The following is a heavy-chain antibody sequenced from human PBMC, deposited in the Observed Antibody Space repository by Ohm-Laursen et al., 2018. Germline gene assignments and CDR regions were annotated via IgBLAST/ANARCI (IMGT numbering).Heavy chain of an antibody. D-gene: IGHD4-17*01. V-gene: IGHV3-66*01. CDR3: AKDDTVTTGYFDY. CDR1: GFAVSSNY. J-gene: IGHJ4*02. Sequence: SLRLSCAASGFAVSSNYMSWVRQAPGKGLEWVSLIYTSGAAKYADSLKGRFTISRDNSKNTLYLQMNSLRAEDTAVYYCAKDDTVTTGYFDYWGQGTLVTVSS. CDR2: IYTSGAA.